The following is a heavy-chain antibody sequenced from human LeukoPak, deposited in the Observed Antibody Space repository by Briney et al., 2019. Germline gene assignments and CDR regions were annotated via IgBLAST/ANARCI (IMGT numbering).Heavy chain of an antibody. Sequence: PGGSLRLSCEASGFTFSDYWMHWVRQAPGKGLVWVSRINVNGRDTTYADSVKGRFTISRDNAKNTVYPQMHSLGAEDTALYYCARALGGNWFDPWGQGTLVTVSS. J-gene: IGHJ5*02. CDR2: INVNGRDT. CDR3: ARALGGNWFDP. V-gene: IGHV3-74*03. CDR1: GFTFSDYW.